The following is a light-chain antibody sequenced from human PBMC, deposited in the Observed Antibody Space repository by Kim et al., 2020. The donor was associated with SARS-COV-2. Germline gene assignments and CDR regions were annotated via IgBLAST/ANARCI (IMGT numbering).Light chain of an antibody. CDR2: GLN. CDR1: SSNIGGNT. V-gene: IGLV1-44*01. Sequence: GQRVTISCCGSSSNIGGNTVNWYQQVPGRAPKLLSYGLNQPPSGVPDRFTASKSDTSASLPISGLQSEDEADYYCAAWDDTLDGPVFGGGTQLTVL. CDR3: AAWDDTLDGPV. J-gene: IGLJ3*02.